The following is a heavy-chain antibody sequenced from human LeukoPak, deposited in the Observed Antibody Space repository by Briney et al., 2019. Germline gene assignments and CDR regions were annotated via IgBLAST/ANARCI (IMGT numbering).Heavy chain of an antibody. J-gene: IGHJ4*02. V-gene: IGHV4-59*01. D-gene: IGHD4-17*01. CDR3: ARDGRHGDYEDYFDY. CDR2: IYYSGST. CDR1: GGSISNY. Sequence: PSETLSLTCTVSGGSISNYWSWIRQPPGKGLEWIGYIYYSGSTNYNPSLKSRVTISVDTSKNQFSLKLRSVTAADTAVYYCARDGRHGDYEDYFDYWGQGTLVTVSS.